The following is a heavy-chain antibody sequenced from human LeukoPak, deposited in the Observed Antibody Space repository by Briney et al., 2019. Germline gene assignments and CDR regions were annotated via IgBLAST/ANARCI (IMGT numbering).Heavy chain of an antibody. CDR1: GGSFSGYY. V-gene: IGHV4-34*01. Sequence: TETLSLTCAVYGGSFSGYYWSWIRQPPGKGLEWIGEINHSGSTNYNPSLKSRVTISVDTSKNQLSLKLSSVTAADTAVYYCARVVDPGGYYYFYYMDVWGKGTTVTVSS. CDR2: INHSGST. D-gene: IGHD3-16*01. CDR3: ARVVDPGGYYYFYYMDV. J-gene: IGHJ6*03.